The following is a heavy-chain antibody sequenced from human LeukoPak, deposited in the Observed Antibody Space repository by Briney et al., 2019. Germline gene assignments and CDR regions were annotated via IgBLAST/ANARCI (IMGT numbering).Heavy chain of an antibody. D-gene: IGHD3-3*01. CDR1: GYTFTGYY. Sequence: ASVKVSCKASGYTFTGYYMHWVRQAPGQGLEWLGWINPNSGGTNYAQKFQGRVTMTRDTSISTAYMELSRLRSDDTAVYYSARAIAVTRPYFDYWGQGTLVTVSS. J-gene: IGHJ4*02. CDR3: ARAIAVTRPYFDY. CDR2: INPNSGGT. V-gene: IGHV1-2*02.